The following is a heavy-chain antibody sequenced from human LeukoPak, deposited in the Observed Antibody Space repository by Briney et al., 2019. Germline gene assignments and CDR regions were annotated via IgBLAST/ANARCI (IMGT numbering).Heavy chain of an antibody. D-gene: IGHD1-26*01. CDR1: GFTFSSYA. Sequence: GGSLRLSWAASGFTFSSYAMHWVRQAPGKGLEWVAVITYDGGKEYYADSVKGRFTISRDNSKSTLYLQMNSLRAEDTAVYYCARDQTGSYCINYWGQGTLVTVSS. J-gene: IGHJ4*02. V-gene: IGHV3-30-3*01. CDR2: ITYDGGKE. CDR3: ARDQTGSYCINY.